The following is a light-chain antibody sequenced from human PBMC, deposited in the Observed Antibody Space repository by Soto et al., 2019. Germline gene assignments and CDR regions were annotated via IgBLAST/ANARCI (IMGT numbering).Light chain of an antibody. J-gene: IGKJ1*01. CDR3: QQFNSYSPT. V-gene: IGKV1D-16*01. Sequence: IQTTQSPSSLSASTGDTVTTTCRASQGISSWLAWYRQKPGKAPKLLIYDASSLQSGVPSRFSGSGSGTEFTLTISSLQPEDFATYYCQQFNSYSPTFGQGTKL. CDR1: QGISSW. CDR2: DAS.